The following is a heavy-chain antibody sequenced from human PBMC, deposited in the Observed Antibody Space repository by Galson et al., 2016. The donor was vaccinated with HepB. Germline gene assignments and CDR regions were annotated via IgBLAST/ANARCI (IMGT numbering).Heavy chain of an antibody. V-gene: IGHV3-23*01. J-gene: IGHJ6*04. Sequence: SLRLSRAASGFTFNNYGMTWVRQPPGKGLEVVSSIRRSGDSTDYADSVKGRFTISRDNSKNTLYLQMNSLRAEDTALYYCVQGSTAPAVWGKGTAVTVSS. CDR1: GFTFNNYG. CDR3: VQGSTAPAV. CDR2: IRRSGDST. D-gene: IGHD2-2*01.